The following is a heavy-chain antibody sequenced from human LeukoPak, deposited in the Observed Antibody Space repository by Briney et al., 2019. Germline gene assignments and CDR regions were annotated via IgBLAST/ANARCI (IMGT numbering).Heavy chain of an antibody. V-gene: IGHV3-23*01. D-gene: IGHD4-17*01. Sequence: GGSLRLSCAASGFTFSRFAMSWVRQAPGKGLEWVSTIGGSGGTTNYADSVKGRFTFSRDNSKNTLYLQMNSLRAEDTAVYYCAKDLPDYGDYIEGYWGQGTLVTVSS. J-gene: IGHJ4*02. CDR2: IGGSGGTT. CDR3: AKDLPDYGDYIEGY. CDR1: GFTFSRFA.